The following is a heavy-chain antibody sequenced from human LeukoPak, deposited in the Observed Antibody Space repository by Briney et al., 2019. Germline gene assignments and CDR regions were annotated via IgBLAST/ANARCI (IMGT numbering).Heavy chain of an antibody. CDR2: IGPYNDNT. V-gene: IGHV1-18*01. CDR3: ARAGAAVTMFFDF. D-gene: IGHD4-17*01. CDR1: GYTFSYFG. Sequence: ASVKVSCKASGYTFSYFGIAWVRQAPGQGVEWMGWIGPYNDNTNYPQKFQGRVTLTTDTSTSTAYMELRSLTSDDTALYYCARAGAAVTMFFDFWGQGTLVTVSS. J-gene: IGHJ4*02.